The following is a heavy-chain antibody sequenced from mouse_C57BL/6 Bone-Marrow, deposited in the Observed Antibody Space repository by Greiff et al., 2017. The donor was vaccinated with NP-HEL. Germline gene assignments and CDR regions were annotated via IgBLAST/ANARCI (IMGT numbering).Heavy chain of an antibody. CDR1: GFNIKDYY. D-gene: IGHD2-1*01. V-gene: IGHV14-2*01. Sequence: EVQLQESGAELVKPGASVKLSCTASGFNIKDYYMHWVKQRTEQGLEWIGRIDPEDGETKYAPQFQGKATITADTSSNTAYLQLSSLTSEDTAVYYCARWGYGNYEDYYAMDYWGQGTSVTVSS. CDR3: ARWGYGNYEDYYAMDY. J-gene: IGHJ4*01. CDR2: IDPEDGET.